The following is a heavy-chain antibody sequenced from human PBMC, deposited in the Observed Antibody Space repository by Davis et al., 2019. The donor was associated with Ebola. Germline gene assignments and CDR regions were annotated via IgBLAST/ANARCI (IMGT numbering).Heavy chain of an antibody. Sequence: GESLKISCAASGFTVSSNYMTWVRQAPGKGPEWVSIIYTGESTHHAVSVRGRFTISRDNSRNTVFLQMNSLKADDTAVYFCARVKQWLVEEWDNNYYHYGLDVWGQGTTVTVSS. CDR2: IYTGEST. V-gene: IGHV3-53*01. CDR1: GFTVSSNY. CDR3: ARVKQWLVEEWDNNYYHYGLDV. J-gene: IGHJ6*02. D-gene: IGHD3-22*01.